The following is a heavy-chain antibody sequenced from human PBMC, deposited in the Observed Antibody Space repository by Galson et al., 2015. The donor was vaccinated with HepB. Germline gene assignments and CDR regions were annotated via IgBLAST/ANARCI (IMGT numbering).Heavy chain of an antibody. CDR3: AKGPDYYDSSGYFDY. V-gene: IGHV3-23*01. J-gene: IGHJ4*02. Sequence: SLRLSCAASGFTFSSYAMSWVRQAPGKGLEWVSALSGSGGRTDYADSVKGRFTISRDNSKNTLYLQMNSLRAEDTAVYYCAKGPDYYDSSGYFDYWGQGTLVTVSS. CDR2: LSGSGGRT. D-gene: IGHD3-22*01. CDR1: GFTFSSYA.